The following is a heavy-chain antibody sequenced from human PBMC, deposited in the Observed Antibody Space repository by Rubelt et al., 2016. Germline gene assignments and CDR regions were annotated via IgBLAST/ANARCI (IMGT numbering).Heavy chain of an antibody. CDR3: ARADYYDSSGYHNWFDP. CDR1: GYTFTSYD. J-gene: IGHJ5*02. V-gene: IGHV1-8*01. Sequence: QVQLVQSGAEVKKPGASVKVSCKASGYTFTSYDINWVRQATGQGLEWMGWMNPNSGNTGYAQKFQGRVTMTRNTSISTAYMELSSVRSEDTAVYYCARADYYDSSGYHNWFDPWGQGTLVTVSS. D-gene: IGHD3-22*01. CDR2: MNPNSGNT.